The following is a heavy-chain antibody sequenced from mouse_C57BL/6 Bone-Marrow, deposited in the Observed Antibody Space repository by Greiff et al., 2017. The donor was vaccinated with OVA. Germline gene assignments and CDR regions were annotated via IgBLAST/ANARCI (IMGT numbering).Heavy chain of an antibody. J-gene: IGHJ4*01. CDR3: ARSHYYGSSPRAMDY. Sequence: VQLQQSGAELARPGASVKLSCKASGYTFTSYGISWVKQRPGQGLEWIGEIYPRSGNTYYNEKFKGKATLTADKSSSTAYMELRSLTSEDSAVYFCARSHYYGSSPRAMDYWGQGTSVTVSS. CDR2: IYPRSGNT. CDR1: GYTFTSYG. D-gene: IGHD1-1*01. V-gene: IGHV1-81*01.